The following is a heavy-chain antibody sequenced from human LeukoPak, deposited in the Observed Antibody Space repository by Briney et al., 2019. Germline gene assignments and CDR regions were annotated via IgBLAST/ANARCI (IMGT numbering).Heavy chain of an antibody. CDR1: GGSFSGYY. D-gene: IGHD2-21*02. Sequence: PSETLSLTCAVYGGSFSGYYWSWIRQPPGKGLEWIGEINHSGSTNYNPSLKSRVTISVDTSKNQFSLKLSSVTAADTAVYYCATRGDWALPFDIWGQGTMVTVSS. CDR2: INHSGST. J-gene: IGHJ3*02. V-gene: IGHV4-34*01. CDR3: ATRGDWALPFDI.